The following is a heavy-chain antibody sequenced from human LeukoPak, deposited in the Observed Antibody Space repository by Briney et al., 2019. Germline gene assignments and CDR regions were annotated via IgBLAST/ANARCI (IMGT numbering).Heavy chain of an antibody. Sequence: ASVKVSCKVSGYTLTELSMHWVRQAPGKGLEWMGGFDPEDGETIYAQKFQGRVTMTEDTSTDTAYMELSSLRSEDTAVYYCARGPILRITIFGVVKPRSWFDPWGQGTLVTVSS. CDR3: ARGPILRITIFGVVKPRSWFDP. D-gene: IGHD3-3*01. V-gene: IGHV1-24*01. J-gene: IGHJ5*02. CDR2: FDPEDGET. CDR1: GYTLTELS.